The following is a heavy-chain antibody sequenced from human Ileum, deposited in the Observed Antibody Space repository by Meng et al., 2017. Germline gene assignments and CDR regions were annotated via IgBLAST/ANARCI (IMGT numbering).Heavy chain of an antibody. D-gene: IGHD3-22*01. CDR2: ISAYNGNT. CDR1: GYTFTSYG. V-gene: IGHV1-18*01. Sequence: QVRLVQSEPEVKKTGSSVKVSCKASGYTFTSYGISWVRQAPGQGLEWMGWISAYNGNTNHAQKLQGRVTMTTDTSTSTAYMELRSLRSYDTAVYYCARGPGSGYYGYWGQGTLVTVSS. CDR3: ARGPGSGYYGY. J-gene: IGHJ4*02.